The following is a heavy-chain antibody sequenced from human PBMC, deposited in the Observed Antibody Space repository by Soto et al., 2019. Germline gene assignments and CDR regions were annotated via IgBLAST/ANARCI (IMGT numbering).Heavy chain of an antibody. D-gene: IGHD3-9*01. CDR2: IYYSGST. Sequence: SETLSLTCTVSGGSISSSSYYWGWIRQPPGKGLEWIGSIYYSGSTYYNPSLKSRVTISVDTSKNQFSLKLSSVTAADTAVYYCARAYDILTGSFDPWGQGTLVTVTS. V-gene: IGHV4-39*01. CDR3: ARAYDILTGSFDP. CDR1: GGSISSSSYY. J-gene: IGHJ5*02.